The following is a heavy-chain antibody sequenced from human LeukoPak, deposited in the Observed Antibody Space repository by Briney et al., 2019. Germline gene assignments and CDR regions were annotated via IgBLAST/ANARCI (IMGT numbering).Heavy chain of an antibody. CDR2: IYYSGST. V-gene: IGHV4-59*11. J-gene: IGHJ4*02. D-gene: IGHD3-22*01. Sequence: SETLSLTCTVSGGPIISHYWSWIRQSPGKGLEGIGHIYYSGSTYFNPSLRGRVTMSIDTSKSLYSLNLSSVTAADTAVYYCARRLNYYDSYGFDYWGQGILVTVSS. CDR1: GGPIISHY. CDR3: ARRLNYYDSYGFDY.